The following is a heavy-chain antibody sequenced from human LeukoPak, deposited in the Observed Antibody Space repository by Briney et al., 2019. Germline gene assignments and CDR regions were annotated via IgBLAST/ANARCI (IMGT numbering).Heavy chain of an antibody. CDR3: ARDSTVATYYGVDV. J-gene: IGHJ6*02. D-gene: IGHD6-19*01. CDR1: GFTFRDYW. Sequence: GGSLRLSCGASGFTFRDYWMSWVRQAPGKGLEWVANVQSDGNEKNYIDSVQGRFTISRDNAKTSLYLQMNSLRAEDTAVYYCARDSTVATYYGVDVWGQGTTVTVSS. CDR2: VQSDGNEK. V-gene: IGHV3-7*01.